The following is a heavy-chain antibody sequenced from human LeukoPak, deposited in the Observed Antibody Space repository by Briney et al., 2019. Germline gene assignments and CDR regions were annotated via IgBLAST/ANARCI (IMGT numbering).Heavy chain of an antibody. CDR1: GFTFNTYS. Sequence: GGSLRLSCAASGFTFNTYSMNWVRQAPGKGLEWVSYISSSSSTIYYADSVKGRFTISRDNAKNSLYLQMNSLRAEDTAVYYCARDAAPNHYDILTGYYMDVWAKGPRSPSP. CDR2: ISSSSSTI. D-gene: IGHD3-9*01. V-gene: IGHV3-48*01. J-gene: IGHJ6*03. CDR3: ARDAAPNHYDILTGYYMDV.